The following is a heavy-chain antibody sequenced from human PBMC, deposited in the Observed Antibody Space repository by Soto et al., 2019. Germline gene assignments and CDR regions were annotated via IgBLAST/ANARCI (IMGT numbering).Heavy chain of an antibody. Sequence: QVQLVQSGAEVKKPGASVKVSCKASGYTFTSYAMHWVRQAPGQRLEWMGWINAGNGNTKYSQKFQGRVTITRDTSASTAYMELSSLRSEDTAVYYCALLTGKINYCYYGMDVWGQGTTVTVSS. V-gene: IGHV1-3*01. D-gene: IGHD1-20*01. CDR3: ALLTGKINYCYYGMDV. J-gene: IGHJ6*02. CDR1: GYTFTSYA. CDR2: INAGNGNT.